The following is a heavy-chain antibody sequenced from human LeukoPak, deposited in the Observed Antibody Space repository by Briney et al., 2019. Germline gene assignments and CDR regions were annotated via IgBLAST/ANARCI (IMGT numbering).Heavy chain of an antibody. CDR1: GFTFSSYA. CDR3: AKCSTFDFWSGYFGY. CDR2: ISGSGGST. J-gene: IGHJ4*02. D-gene: IGHD3-3*01. Sequence: GGSLRLSCAASGFTFSSYAMSWVRQAPGKGLEWVSAISGSGGSTYYADSVKGRLTISRDNSKNTLYLQMSSLRAEDTAVYYCAKCSTFDFWSGYFGYWGQGTLVTVSS. V-gene: IGHV3-23*01.